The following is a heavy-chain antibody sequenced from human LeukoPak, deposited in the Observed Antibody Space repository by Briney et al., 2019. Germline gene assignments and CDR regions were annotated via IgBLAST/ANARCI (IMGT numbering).Heavy chain of an antibody. J-gene: IGHJ4*02. D-gene: IGHD3-10*01. CDR2: ISAYNGNT. Sequence: GASVKVSCKASGYTFTSYGISWVRQAPGQGLEWMGWISAYNGNTNYAQKLQGRVTMTTDTSTSTAYMELRSLRSDDTAVYYCARVGAHYGSGSYDLDYWGQGTLVTVSS. V-gene: IGHV1-18*01. CDR3: ARVGAHYGSGSYDLDY. CDR1: GYTFTSYG.